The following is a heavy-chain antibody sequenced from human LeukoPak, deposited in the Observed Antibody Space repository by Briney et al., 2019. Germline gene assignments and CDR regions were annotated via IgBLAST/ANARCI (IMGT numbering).Heavy chain of an antibody. Sequence: ASVKVSCKASGYTFTGYYINWVRQAPGQSLEWMGWINPNSGATKFPQKFQGRVTLTRDTSINTAYMELTSLRSDDTAVYFCARDRQYGTSWRRTSFDPWGQGTLVTVSS. CDR3: ARDRQYGTSWRRTSFDP. D-gene: IGHD1-14*01. J-gene: IGHJ5*02. V-gene: IGHV1-2*02. CDR1: GYTFTGYY. CDR2: INPNSGAT.